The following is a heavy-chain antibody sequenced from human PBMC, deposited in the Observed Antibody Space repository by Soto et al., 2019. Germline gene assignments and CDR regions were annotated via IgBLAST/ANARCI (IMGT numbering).Heavy chain of an antibody. CDR3: ARGGPWVQYYYDSSPYTFENWSDP. D-gene: IGHD3-22*01. CDR2: IYQGGST. J-gene: IGHJ5*02. CDR1: GYSISSGYY. Sequence: PSETLSLTCAVSGYSISSGYYWGWLRHPPGKGLEWIGSIYQGGSTYYNPSLNSRVTLSIDMTNNHVSRILNSVTAADTAVYYCARGGPWVQYYYDSSPYTFENWSDPWGKGTLVTVSS. V-gene: IGHV4-38-2*01.